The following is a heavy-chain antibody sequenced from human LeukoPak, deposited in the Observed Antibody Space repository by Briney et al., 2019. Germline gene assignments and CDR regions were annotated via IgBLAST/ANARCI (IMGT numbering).Heavy chain of an antibody. CDR1: GGSISSSSYY. CDR2: IYYSGST. J-gene: IGHJ4*02. V-gene: IGHV4-39*01. D-gene: IGHD3-10*01. CDR3: ARHGHGSGSWGLGDY. Sequence: KASETLSLTCTVSGGSISSSSYYWGWIRQPPGKGLEWIGSIYYSGSTYYNPSLKSRVTISVDTSKNQFSLKLSSVTAADTAVYYCARHGHGSGSWGLGDYWGQGTLVTVSS.